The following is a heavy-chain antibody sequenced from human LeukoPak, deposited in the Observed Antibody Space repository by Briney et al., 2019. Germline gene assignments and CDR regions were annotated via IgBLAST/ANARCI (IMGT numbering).Heavy chain of an antibody. Sequence: SETLSLTCTVSGGSISSYYWSWIRQPPGKGLEWIGYIYYSGSTNYNPSLKSRVTISVDTSKNQFSLKLSSVTAADTAVYYCARGFHYGSGSYPGAMGYWGQGTLVTVSS. J-gene: IGHJ4*02. CDR1: GGSISSYY. V-gene: IGHV4-59*01. CDR2: IYYSGST. D-gene: IGHD3-10*01. CDR3: ARGFHYGSGSYPGAMGY.